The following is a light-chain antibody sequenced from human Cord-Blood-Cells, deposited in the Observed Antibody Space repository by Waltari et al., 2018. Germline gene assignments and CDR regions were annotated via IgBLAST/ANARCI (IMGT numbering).Light chain of an antibody. J-gene: IGLJ1*01. CDR3: QTWGTGIRV. CDR1: SGHSSYA. V-gene: IGLV4-69*01. CDR2: LNSDGSH. Sequence: QLVLTQSPSASASLGASVKLTCTLTSGHSSYAIACHPQQPEKGPRYLMKLNSDGSHSKGDGIPDRFSGSSSGAERYLTISSLQSEDEADYYCQTWGTGIRVFGTGTKVTVL.